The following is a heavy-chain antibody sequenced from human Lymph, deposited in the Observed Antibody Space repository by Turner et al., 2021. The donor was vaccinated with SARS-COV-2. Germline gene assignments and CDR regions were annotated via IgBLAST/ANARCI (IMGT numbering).Heavy chain of an antibody. CDR3: ARGRYSGGGMDV. Sequence: QVQLAQSGAEVKMPGASVNVSCKAPGYTFTSYDINWVRQATGQGLEWMRWKNPNSGNTGYAKKFQGRVTMTRNTSISTAYMELSSLGSEDKAVYYCARGRYSGGGMDVWGQGTTVTVSS. V-gene: IGHV1-8*02. J-gene: IGHJ6*02. CDR2: KNPNSGNT. D-gene: IGHD1-26*01. CDR1: GYTFTSYD.